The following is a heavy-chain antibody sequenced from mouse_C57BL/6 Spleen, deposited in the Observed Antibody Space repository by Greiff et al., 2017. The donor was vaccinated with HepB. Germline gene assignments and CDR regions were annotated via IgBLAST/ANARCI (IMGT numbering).Heavy chain of an antibody. CDR2: ILPNSGST. CDR1: GYTFTSYW. CDR3: ARSGYCYDGGDFGD. D-gene: IGHD2-12*01. Sequence: QVQLQQPGAELVKPGASVKLSCKASGYTFTSYWMHWVKQRPGQGLEWIGMILPNSGSTNYTEKFKSKATLTVDKSSSTAYMQLSSLTSYDSAVYYCARSGYCYDGGDFGDWGQGTTLTVSS. J-gene: IGHJ2*01. V-gene: IGHV1-64*01.